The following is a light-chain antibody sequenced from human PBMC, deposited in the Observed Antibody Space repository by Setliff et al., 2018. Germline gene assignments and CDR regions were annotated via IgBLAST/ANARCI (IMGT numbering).Light chain of an antibody. CDR3: SSYSTRTSLDV. CDR2: DVS. J-gene: IGLJ1*01. CDR1: SGDIGAYDY. V-gene: IGLV2-14*03. Sequence: QSALTQPASVSGSPGQSITIYCIGSSGDIGAYDYVAWYQQHPGKAPKLMIYDVSHRPSGVSHRFSASKSGNTASLTISGLQVEDEADYHCSSYSTRTSLDVFGTGTKVTVL.